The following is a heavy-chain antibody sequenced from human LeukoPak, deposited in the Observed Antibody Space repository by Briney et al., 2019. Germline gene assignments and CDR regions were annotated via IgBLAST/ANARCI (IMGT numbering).Heavy chain of an antibody. Sequence: TGGSLRLSCAASGFTFSSYAMSWVRQAPGKGLEWVSGISSSGSGGSTYYADSVKGRFTISRDNSKNTLYLQINSVRAEDTAVYIGGGAYSSSWYHFGGQEPGVTVS. V-gene: IGHV3-23*01. J-gene: IGHJ4*02. D-gene: IGHD6-13*01. CDR1: GFTFSSYA. CDR3: GGAYSSSWYHF. CDR2: ISSSGSGGST.